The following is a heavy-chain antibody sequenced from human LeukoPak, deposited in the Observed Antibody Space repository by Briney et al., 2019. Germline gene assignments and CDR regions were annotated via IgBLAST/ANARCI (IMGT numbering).Heavy chain of an antibody. Sequence: GGSLRLSCAASGFTFSSYAMHWVRQAPGKGLEWVAVISYDGSNKCYADSVKGRFTISRDNSKNTLYLQMNSLRAEDTAVYYCARDRVLSSSWQGNGYYYGMDVWGKGTTVTVSS. CDR3: ARDRVLSSSWQGNGYYYGMDV. V-gene: IGHV3-30*04. CDR1: GFTFSSYA. J-gene: IGHJ6*04. D-gene: IGHD6-13*01. CDR2: ISYDGSNK.